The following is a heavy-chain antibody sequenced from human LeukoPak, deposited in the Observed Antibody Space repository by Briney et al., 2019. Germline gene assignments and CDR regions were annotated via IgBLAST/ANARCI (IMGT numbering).Heavy chain of an antibody. CDR2: IYSSGST. J-gene: IGHJ3*02. CDR3: VRATSSLAFDI. Sequence: GGSLRLSCAASGFSVSSDYINWFRQAPGKGLEWVSVIYSSGSTYYADSVEGRFTISRHTSENTLYLHMNNLRPEDAAVYYCVRATSSLAFDIWCQGTEVTVSS. V-gene: IGHV3-53*04. CDR1: GFSVSSDY. D-gene: IGHD6-6*01.